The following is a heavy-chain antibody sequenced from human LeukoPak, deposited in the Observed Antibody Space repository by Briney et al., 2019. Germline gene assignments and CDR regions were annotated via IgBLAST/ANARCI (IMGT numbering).Heavy chain of an antibody. CDR1: GYTFTSYY. J-gene: IGHJ6*02. Sequence: ASVKVSCKASGYTFTSYYMHWVRQAPGQGLEWMGIINPSGGSTSYAQKFQGRVTMTRDTSTRTVYMELSSLRSEDTAVYYCARVQSRSSSSRGPYYYGMDVWGQGTTVTVSS. CDR3: ARVQSRSSSSRGPYYYGMDV. V-gene: IGHV1-46*01. CDR2: INPSGGST. D-gene: IGHD6-6*01.